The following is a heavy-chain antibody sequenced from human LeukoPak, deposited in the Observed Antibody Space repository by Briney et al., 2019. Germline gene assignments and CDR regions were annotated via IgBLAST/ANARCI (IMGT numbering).Heavy chain of an antibody. J-gene: IGHJ4*02. V-gene: IGHV1-2*02. CDR1: GYTLSGTGQY. Sequence: GDSVKVSCKASGYTLSGTGQYLYWLRQAPGQGLECMGWIYPNNGATAYAQQFQGRVAMTRDTSINTAYMELSRLRPDDTAVYYCARDGPAQMVDFDYWGQGALVTVSS. CDR3: ARDGPAQMVDFDY. CDR2: IYPNNGAT. D-gene: IGHD3-10*01.